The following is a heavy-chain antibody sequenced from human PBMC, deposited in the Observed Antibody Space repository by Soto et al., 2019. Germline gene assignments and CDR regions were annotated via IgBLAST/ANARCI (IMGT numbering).Heavy chain of an antibody. D-gene: IGHD3-9*01. CDR2: INHSGST. Sequence: SETLALTCAVYGGSFSGYYWSWIRQPPGKGLEWIGEINHSGSTNYNPSLKSRVTISVDTSKNQFSLKLSSVTAADTAVYYCARGADRYFDWSGGFDPWGQGTLVTVSS. V-gene: IGHV4-34*01. CDR3: ARGADRYFDWSGGFDP. CDR1: GGSFSGYY. J-gene: IGHJ5*02.